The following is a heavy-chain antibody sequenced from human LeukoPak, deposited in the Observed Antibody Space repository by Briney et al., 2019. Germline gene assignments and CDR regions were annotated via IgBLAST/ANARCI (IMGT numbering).Heavy chain of an antibody. CDR3: ARHSREPRRVFDY. J-gene: IGHJ4*02. CDR1: GYSISSGYY. V-gene: IGHV4-38-2*02. D-gene: IGHD1-26*01. Sequence: NTSETLSLTCTVSGYSISSGYYWGWIRQPPGKGLEWIGSIYHSGSTYYNPSLKSRVTISVDTSKNQFSLKLSSVTAADTAVYYCARHSREPRRVFDYWGQGTLVTVSS. CDR2: IYHSGST.